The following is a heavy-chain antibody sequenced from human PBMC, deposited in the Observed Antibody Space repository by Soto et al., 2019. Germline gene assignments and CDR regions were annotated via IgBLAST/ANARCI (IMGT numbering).Heavy chain of an antibody. V-gene: IGHV4-31*03. Sequence: SETLSLTCTVSGGSISSSSYYWGWIRQHPGKGLEWIGYIYYSGSTYYNPSLKSRVTISVDTSKNQFSLKLSSVTAADTAVYYCARSDSYGYDYYYYYGMDVWGQGTTVTVSS. D-gene: IGHD5-18*01. CDR2: IYYSGST. J-gene: IGHJ6*02. CDR1: GGSISSSSYY. CDR3: ARSDSYGYDYYYYYGMDV.